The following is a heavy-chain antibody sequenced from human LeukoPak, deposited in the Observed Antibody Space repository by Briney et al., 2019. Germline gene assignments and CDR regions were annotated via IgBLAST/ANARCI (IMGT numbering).Heavy chain of an antibody. CDR1: GYPFTGYY. J-gene: IGHJ6*02. V-gene: IGHV1-2*02. CDR3: AGDGIELGSGNFYSNGMDV. Sequence: GPVKVSCKASGYPFTGYYVHWVRQAPGHGLEWMGWVNPRNGGTHSAQKFQGRVSMTGDTSITTAYMELSRLTSDDTAVYYCAGDGIELGSGNFYSNGMDVWGQGTTVTVSS. CDR2: VNPRNGGT. D-gene: IGHD3-10*01.